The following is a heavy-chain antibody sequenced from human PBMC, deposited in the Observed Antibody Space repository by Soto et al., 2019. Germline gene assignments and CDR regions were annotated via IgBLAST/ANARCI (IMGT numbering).Heavy chain of an antibody. V-gene: IGHV3-33*01. D-gene: IGHD3-9*01. CDR2: VWYDGIKK. CDR3: AREIIYTGYGDPRAFDI. J-gene: IGHJ3*02. CDR1: GFTFSNYA. Sequence: QEQLVESGGGVVQPGRSLRLSCAASGFTFSNYAIHWVRQAPGKGLEWVAVVWYDGIKKYYAESVKGRFTISRDNSKNTMYLQMNSLGAEDSALYYCAREIIYTGYGDPRAFDIWGQGTMVTVSS.